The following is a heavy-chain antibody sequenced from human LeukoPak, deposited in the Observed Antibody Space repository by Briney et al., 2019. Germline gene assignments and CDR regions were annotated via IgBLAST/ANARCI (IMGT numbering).Heavy chain of an antibody. J-gene: IGHJ6*02. CDR3: ARGLYYGDYGSPYGMDV. V-gene: IGHV1-8*01. Sequence: AAVKVSCKASGYTFTSYDINWVRQATGQGLERMGWMNPNSGNTGYAQKFQGRVTMTRNTSISTAYMELSSLRSEATAVYYCARGLYYGDYGSPYGMDVWGQGTTVTVSS. CDR2: MNPNSGNT. D-gene: IGHD4-17*01. CDR1: GYTFTSYD.